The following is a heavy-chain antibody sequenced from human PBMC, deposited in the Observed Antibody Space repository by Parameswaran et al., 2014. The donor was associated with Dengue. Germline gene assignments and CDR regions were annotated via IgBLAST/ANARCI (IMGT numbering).Heavy chain of an antibody. CDR3: ARETGDSSGYYHDGAFDI. D-gene: IGHD3-22*01. J-gene: IGHJ3*02. CDR2: IYFSGST. Sequence: VRQAPGKGLEWIGYIYFSGSTYYNPSLKSRVTISIDTSKNQFSLKLSSVTAADTAVYYCARETGDSSGYYHDGAFDIWAKGQWSPSPQ. V-gene: IGHV4-31*02.